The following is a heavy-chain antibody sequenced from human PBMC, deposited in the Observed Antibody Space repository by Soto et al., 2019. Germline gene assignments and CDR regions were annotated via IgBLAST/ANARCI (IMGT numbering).Heavy chain of an antibody. CDR2: INPNSGGT. Sequence: EASVKVSCKASGYTFTGYYMHWVRQAPGQGLEWMGWINPNSGGTNYAQKFQGRVTVTRDTPTSTAYMELSRLTSDDTAVYYCARSLTEGYCTITGCYTRPLYGMDVWGQGTTVTVSS. V-gene: IGHV1-2*02. J-gene: IGHJ6*02. CDR1: GYTFTGYY. CDR3: ARSLTEGYCTITGCYTRPLYGMDV. D-gene: IGHD2-2*02.